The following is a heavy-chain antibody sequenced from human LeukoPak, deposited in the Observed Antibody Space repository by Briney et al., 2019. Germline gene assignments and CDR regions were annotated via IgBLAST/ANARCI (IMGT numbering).Heavy chain of an antibody. Sequence: SQTLPLTCTVAGGSISSGDYYWSWIRQPPGKGLEWIGYIYYSGSTYYNPSLKSRVTISVDTSKNQFSLKLSSVTAADTAVYYCASLDTAMVQPDYWGQGTLVTVSS. CDR2: IYYSGST. CDR1: GGSISSGDYY. J-gene: IGHJ4*02. CDR3: ASLDTAMVQPDY. V-gene: IGHV4-30-4*01. D-gene: IGHD5-18*01.